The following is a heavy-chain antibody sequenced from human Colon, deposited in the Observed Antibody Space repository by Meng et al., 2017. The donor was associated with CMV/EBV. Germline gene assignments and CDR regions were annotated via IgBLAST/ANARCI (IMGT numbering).Heavy chain of an antibody. CDR2: IKQDGIEK. CDR3: ARGRCGTSCYTFDY. D-gene: IGHD2-2*02. CDR1: GFTSNNYW. Sequence: GESLKISCAASGFTSNNYWMSWVRQAPGKGLEWVANIKQDGIEKYYVDSVKGRFTISRDNAKNSLYLQMNSLRVEDTAVYYCARGRCGTSCYTFDYWGQGTLVTVSS. J-gene: IGHJ4*02. V-gene: IGHV3-7*04.